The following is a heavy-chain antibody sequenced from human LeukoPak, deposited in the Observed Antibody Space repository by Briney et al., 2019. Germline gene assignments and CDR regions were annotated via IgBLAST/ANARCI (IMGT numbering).Heavy chain of an antibody. CDR1: GFNVSNHY. V-gene: IGHV3-66*01. CDR3: ARDKVGYAYGYGRDHYVMDV. Sequence: GGSLRLSCVPSGFNVSNHYVSWVRQAPGKGLEWVSVIYSGGSTNYADSVKGRFIISRDNSKSTLFLQMNSLRAEDTAVYYCARDKVGYAYGYGRDHYVMDVWGQGTTVIVSS. CDR2: IYSGGST. J-gene: IGHJ6*02. D-gene: IGHD5-18*01.